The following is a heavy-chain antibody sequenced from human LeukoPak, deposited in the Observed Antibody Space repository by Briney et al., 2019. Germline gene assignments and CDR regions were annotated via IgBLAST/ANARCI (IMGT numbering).Heavy chain of an antibody. CDR1: GFTFSSYA. CDR3: AKERGLYCSSTSCYYFDY. J-gene: IGHJ4*02. D-gene: IGHD2-2*01. V-gene: IGHV3-23*01. CDR2: ISGSGGST. Sequence: PGGSLRLSCAASGFTFSSYAMSWVRQAPGKGLEWVSAISGSGGSTYYADSVKGRFTISRDNSKNTLYLQMNSLRAEDTAVYYCAKERGLYCSSTSCYYFDYWGQGTLVTVSS.